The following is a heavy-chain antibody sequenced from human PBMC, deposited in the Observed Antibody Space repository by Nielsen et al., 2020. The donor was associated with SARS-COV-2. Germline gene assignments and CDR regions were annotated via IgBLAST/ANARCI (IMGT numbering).Heavy chain of an antibody. J-gene: IGHJ4*02. V-gene: IGHV3-48*01. Sequence: GGSLRLSCAASGFTFSTYGMNWVRQAPGRALGWVSYISTRSSIVYYTDSLKGRFTISRDNAKNSLYLQMNSLRADDTAVYFCARVFGGSIAGPLDCWGQGTLVTVSS. CDR1: GFTFSTYG. D-gene: IGHD6-6*01. CDR3: ARVFGGSIAGPLDC. CDR2: ISTRSSIV.